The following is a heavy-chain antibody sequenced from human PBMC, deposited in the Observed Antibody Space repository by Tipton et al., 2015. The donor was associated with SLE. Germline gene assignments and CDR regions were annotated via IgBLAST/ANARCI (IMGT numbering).Heavy chain of an antibody. Sequence: LRLSCTVSGGSIGSHYWSWIRQPPGKGLEWIGYIYYSGSTYYNPSLKSRVTFSLDTSKNQLFLNVNSVTAADTAVYYCARVDYSTIPYSFDYWGQGTLVTVSS. CDR2: IYYSGST. V-gene: IGHV4-59*11. D-gene: IGHD4-11*01. CDR1: GGSIGSHY. J-gene: IGHJ4*02. CDR3: ARVDYSTIPYSFDY.